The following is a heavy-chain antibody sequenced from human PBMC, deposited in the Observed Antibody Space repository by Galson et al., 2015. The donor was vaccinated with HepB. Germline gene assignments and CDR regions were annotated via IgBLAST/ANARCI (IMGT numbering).Heavy chain of an antibody. CDR2: IYTSGST. CDR1: GGSISSGSYY. V-gene: IGHV4-61*02. CDR3: ARGPQLSWSLMIHWYFDL. J-gene: IGHJ2*01. D-gene: IGHD3-16*01. Sequence: TLSLTCTVSGGSISSGSYYWSWIRQPAGKGLEWIGRIYTSGSTNYNPSLKSRVTISVDTSKNQFSLKLSSVTAADTAVYYCARGPQLSWSLMIHWYFDLWGRGTLVTVSS.